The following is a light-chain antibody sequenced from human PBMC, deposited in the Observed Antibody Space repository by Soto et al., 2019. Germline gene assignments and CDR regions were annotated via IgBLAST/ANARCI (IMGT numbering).Light chain of an antibody. CDR2: DAS. CDR1: QSVSRNY. CDR3: QQYAKSPLT. Sequence: DIVLTQSPGTLSLSPGESATLSCRASQSVSRNYLAWYQQKPGQAPRLLIYDASSRATGIPDRFSGSGSETDFTLTISSLEAEDFEVYHCQQYAKSPLTFGGGNKLEIK. J-gene: IGKJ4*01. V-gene: IGKV3-20*01.